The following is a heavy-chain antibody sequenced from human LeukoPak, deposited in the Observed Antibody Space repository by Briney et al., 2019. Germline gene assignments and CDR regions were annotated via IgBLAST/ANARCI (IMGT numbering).Heavy chain of an antibody. CDR2: IWYDGSNK. CDR1: GFTFSSYA. Sequence: GGSLRLSCAASGFTFSSYAMSWVRQAPGKGLEWVAVIWYDGSNKYYADSVKGRFTISRDNSKNTLYLQMNSLRAEDTAVYYCARDQHYYDSSAPDYWGQGTLVTVSS. J-gene: IGHJ4*02. CDR3: ARDQHYYDSSAPDY. V-gene: IGHV3-33*08. D-gene: IGHD3-22*01.